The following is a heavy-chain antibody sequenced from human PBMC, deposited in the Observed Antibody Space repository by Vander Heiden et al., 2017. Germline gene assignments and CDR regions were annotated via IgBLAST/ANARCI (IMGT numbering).Heavy chain of an antibody. D-gene: IGHD3-22*01. CDR2: IIPIFGTA. V-gene: IGHV1-69*06. J-gene: IGHJ4*02. CDR3: AIEATYYSDSSGTGYSFDS. CDR1: GGTFSSDA. Sequence: QVQLGQSGAEVKKPGSSVKVSCKASGGTFSSDAISWVRQAPGQGLEWMGGIIPIFGTANYAQKFQGRVTITADKSTSTAYMELSSLRSEDTAVSYSAIEATYYSDSSGTGYSFDSWGQGTLVTVSS.